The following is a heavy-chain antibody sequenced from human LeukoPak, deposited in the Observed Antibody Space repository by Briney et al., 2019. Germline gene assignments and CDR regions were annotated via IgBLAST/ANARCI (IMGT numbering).Heavy chain of an antibody. Sequence: ASVKVSCKASGYSFTNYFLHWVRQAPGQGLERMGVINPSVGSTTYAQKFQGRVTMTRDTSTSTVYMEMSSLRSEDTAVYYCARGSDYDKNAFDIWGQGTMVTVSS. CDR2: INPSVGST. V-gene: IGHV1-46*01. D-gene: IGHD3-22*01. J-gene: IGHJ3*02. CDR1: GYSFTNYF. CDR3: ARGSDYDKNAFDI.